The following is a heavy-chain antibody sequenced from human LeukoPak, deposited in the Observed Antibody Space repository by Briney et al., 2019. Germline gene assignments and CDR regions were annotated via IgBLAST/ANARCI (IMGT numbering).Heavy chain of an antibody. D-gene: IGHD3-22*01. V-gene: IGHV4-30-2*01. Sequence: PSQTLSLTCAVSGGSISSGGYSWSWIRQPPGKGLEWIGYIYHSGSTYYNPSLKSRVTISVDRSKNQFPLKLSSVTAADTAVYYCARDRHTYYDSSGYHFGFDYWGQGTLVTVSS. J-gene: IGHJ4*02. CDR3: ARDRHTYYDSSGYHFGFDY. CDR2: IYHSGST. CDR1: GGSISSGGYS.